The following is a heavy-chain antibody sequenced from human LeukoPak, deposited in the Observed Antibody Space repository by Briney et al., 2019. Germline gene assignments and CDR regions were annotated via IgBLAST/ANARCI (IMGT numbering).Heavy chain of an antibody. CDR2: IYSGGNT. Sequence: PGGSLRLSCAVSGFTVSTNYMNWVRQAPGKGLEWVSLIYSGGNTDYADSVKGRFTISRDNSKNTLYLQMNSLRAEDTAVYYCARRGDNYGSPFDYWAQGTLVTVSS. J-gene: IGHJ4*02. CDR1: GFTVSTNY. CDR3: ARRGDNYGSPFDY. D-gene: IGHD5-18*01. V-gene: IGHV3-53*01.